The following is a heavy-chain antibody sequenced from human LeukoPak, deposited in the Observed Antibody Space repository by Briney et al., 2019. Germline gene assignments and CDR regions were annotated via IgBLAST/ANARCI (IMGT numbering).Heavy chain of an antibody. J-gene: IGHJ4*02. Sequence: GRSLRLSCAASGFTFSSYGMHWVRQAPGKGLEWVAVISYDGSNKYYADSVKGRFTISRDNAKNTLYLQMNSLRAEDTAVYYCARVGHYYDSKPFDYWGQGTLVTVSS. CDR1: GFTFSSYG. V-gene: IGHV3-30*03. CDR2: ISYDGSNK. CDR3: ARVGHYYDSKPFDY. D-gene: IGHD3-22*01.